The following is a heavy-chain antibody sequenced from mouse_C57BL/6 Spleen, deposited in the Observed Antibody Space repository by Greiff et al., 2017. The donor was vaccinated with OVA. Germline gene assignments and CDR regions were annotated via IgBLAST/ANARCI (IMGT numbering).Heavy chain of an antibody. V-gene: IGHV1-50*01. CDR1: GYTFTSYW. J-gene: IGHJ4*01. CDR2: IDPSDSYT. Sequence: VQLQQPGAELVKPGASVKLSCKASGYTFTSYWMQWVKQRPGQGLEWIGEIDPSDSYTNYNQKFKGKATLTVDTSSSTAYMQLSSLTSEDSAVYYCALYYYGSSRDYYAMDYWGQGTSVTVSS. D-gene: IGHD1-1*01. CDR3: ALYYYGSSRDYYAMDY.